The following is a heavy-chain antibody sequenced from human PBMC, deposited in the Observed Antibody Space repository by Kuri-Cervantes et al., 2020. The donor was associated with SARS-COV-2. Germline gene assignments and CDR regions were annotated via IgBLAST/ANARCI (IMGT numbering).Heavy chain of an antibody. D-gene: IGHD2-2*01. CDR3: AKDLCSSTSCSTYDAFDI. V-gene: IGHV3-23*01. CDR1: GFTFSSYA. CDR2: ISGSGGST. J-gene: IGHJ3*02. Sequence: GGSLRLSCAASGFTFSSYAMSWVRQAPGKGLEWVSAISGSGGSTYYADSVKGRFTISRDNSKNTLYLQMNSLRAEDTAVYYCAKDLCSSTSCSTYDAFDIWGQGTMVTVSS.